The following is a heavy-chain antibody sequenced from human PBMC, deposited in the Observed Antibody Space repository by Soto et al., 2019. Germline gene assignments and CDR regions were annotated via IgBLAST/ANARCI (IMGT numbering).Heavy chain of an antibody. J-gene: IGHJ5*02. CDR1: GGSISSSSYY. V-gene: IGHV4-39*01. Sequence: QLQLQESGPGLVKPSETLSLTCTVSGGSISSSSYYWGWIRQPPGKGVEWIGRIYYSGSTYYNPSLKSRVNISVDTSKNQCSLKQSSVTAADTAVYYCASREEIAVSFDPWGQGILVTVSS. D-gene: IGHD6-19*01. CDR2: IYYSGST. CDR3: ASREEIAVSFDP.